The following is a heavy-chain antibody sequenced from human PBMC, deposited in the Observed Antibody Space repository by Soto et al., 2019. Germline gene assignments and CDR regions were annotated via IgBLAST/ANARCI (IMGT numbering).Heavy chain of an antibody. CDR3: ARDLWGYCGTDCYPLDV. CDR2: MYNTGST. J-gene: IGHJ6*02. D-gene: IGHD2-21*02. V-gene: IGHV4-61*01. CDR1: GGSVSSDNYY. Sequence: SETLSLTCTVSGGSVSSDNYYWSWIRQPPGKGLEWIGYMYNTGSTVYNPSFKSRVTISVDTSKNQFSLKLNSVTAADTAVYYCARDLWGYCGTDCYPLDVWGQGTTVTVSS.